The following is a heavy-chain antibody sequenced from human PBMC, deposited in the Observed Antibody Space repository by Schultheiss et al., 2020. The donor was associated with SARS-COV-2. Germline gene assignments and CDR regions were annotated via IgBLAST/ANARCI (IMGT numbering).Heavy chain of an antibody. CDR2: IYYSGST. CDR1: GGSISSGGYY. Sequence: SETLSLTCTVSGGSISSGGYYWSWIRQHPGKGLEWIGYIYYSGSTYYNPSLKSRVTISVDTSKNQFSLNLSSVTAADTAVYYCAKGYGDYGIGYYGMDVWGQGTTVTVSS. J-gene: IGHJ6*02. V-gene: IGHV4-31*03. D-gene: IGHD4-17*01. CDR3: AKGYGDYGIGYYGMDV.